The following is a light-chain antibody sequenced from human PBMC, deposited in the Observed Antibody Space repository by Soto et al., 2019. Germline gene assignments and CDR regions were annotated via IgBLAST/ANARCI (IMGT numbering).Light chain of an antibody. CDR1: QRINNN. J-gene: IGKJ1*01. CDR3: QQYNTWPRT. V-gene: IGKV3-15*01. CDR2: GAF. Sequence: EIVMTQSPATLSVSPGERATLSCRASQRINNNLAWYQQKPGQAPRLIIYGAFDRATNISARFSGSGSGTEFTLTLSSLQSEDFAIYSCQQYNTWPRTFGQGTRVDI.